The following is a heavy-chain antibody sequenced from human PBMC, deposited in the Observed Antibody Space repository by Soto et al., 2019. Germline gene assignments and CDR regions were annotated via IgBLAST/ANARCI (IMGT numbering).Heavy chain of an antibody. CDR2: IYYSGST. CDR3: ARCGVPTWLYY. V-gene: IGHV4-61*01. D-gene: IGHD1-26*01. CDR1: GGSVSSGSYY. J-gene: IGHJ4*02. Sequence: QVQLQESGPGLVKPSETLSLTCTVSGGSVSSGSYYWSWIRQPPGKGLEWIGYIYYSGSTNYNPSLKSRVTISVDTSKNQFSLKLSSVTAADTAVYYCARCGVPTWLYYWGQGTLGTVSS.